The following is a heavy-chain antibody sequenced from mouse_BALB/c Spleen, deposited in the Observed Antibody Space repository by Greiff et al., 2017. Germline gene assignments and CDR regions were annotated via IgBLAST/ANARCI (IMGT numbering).Heavy chain of an antibody. V-gene: IGHV5-9*03. CDR1: GFTFSSYT. D-gene: IGHD1-2*01. CDR3: ARYGTATGAWFAY. Sequence: EVQGVESGGGLVKPGGSLKLSCAASGFTFSSYTMSWVCQTPEKRLEWVATISSGGGNTYYPDSVKGRFTISRDNAKNNLYLQMSSLRSEDTALYYCARYGTATGAWFAYWGQGTLVTVSA. CDR2: ISSGGGNT. J-gene: IGHJ3*01.